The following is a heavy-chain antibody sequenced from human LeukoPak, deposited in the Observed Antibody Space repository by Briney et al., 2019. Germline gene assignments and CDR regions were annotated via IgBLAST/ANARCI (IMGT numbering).Heavy chain of an antibody. CDR1: GFTFSDYY. CDR3: ARDRLYYGDYGPIDY. J-gene: IGHJ4*02. V-gene: IGHV3-11*04. D-gene: IGHD4-17*01. Sequence: GGSLRLSCAASGFTFSDYYMSRIRQAPGKGLEWVSYISSSGSTIYYADSVKGRFTISRDNAKNSLYLQMNSLRAEDTAVYYCARDRLYYGDYGPIDYWGQGTLVTVSS. CDR2: ISSSGSTI.